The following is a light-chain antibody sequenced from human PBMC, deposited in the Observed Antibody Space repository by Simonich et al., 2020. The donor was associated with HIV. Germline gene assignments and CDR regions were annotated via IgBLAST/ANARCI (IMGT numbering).Light chain of an antibody. Sequence: EIVMTQSPATLSVSPGERATLSCGVSQNVASNLAWYQQKPGQAPRLLIYVASSRATGIPARFSGSGFGTEFTLTISRLEPEDFAVYYCQQYNNWPPEYTFGQGTKLEIK. J-gene: IGKJ2*01. CDR1: QNVASN. CDR2: VAS. V-gene: IGKV3-15*01. CDR3: QQYNNWPPEYT.